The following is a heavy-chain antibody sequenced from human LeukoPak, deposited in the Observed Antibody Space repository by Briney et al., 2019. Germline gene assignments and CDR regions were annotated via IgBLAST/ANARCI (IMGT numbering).Heavy chain of an antibody. D-gene: IGHD5-18*01. CDR3: SRLRGYSYGYADY. CDR2: IYSGGSST. J-gene: IGHJ4*02. Sequence: PGGSLRLSCAASGFTVSTNYMSWVRQAPGKGLEWVSVIYSGGSSTYYADSVKGRFTISRDKSKNTLYLQMNSLRAEDTAVYYCSRLRGYSYGYADYWGQGTLVTVSS. V-gene: IGHV3-66*01. CDR1: GFTVSTNY.